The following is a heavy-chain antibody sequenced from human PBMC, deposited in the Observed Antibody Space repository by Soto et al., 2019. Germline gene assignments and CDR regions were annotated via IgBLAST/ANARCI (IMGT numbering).Heavy chain of an antibody. J-gene: IGHJ3*02. CDR1: GYTFTSYG. V-gene: IGHV1-18*01. D-gene: IGHD3-22*01. CDR2: ISAYNGNT. Sequence: QVQLVQSGAEVKKPGSSVKVSCKASGYTFTSYGISWVRQAPGQGLEWMGWISAYNGNTNYAQKLQGRVTMTTDTSTSTAYMELRSLRSDDTAVYYCVYYYDSSGWRRDAFDIWGQGTMVTVSS. CDR3: VYYYDSSGWRRDAFDI.